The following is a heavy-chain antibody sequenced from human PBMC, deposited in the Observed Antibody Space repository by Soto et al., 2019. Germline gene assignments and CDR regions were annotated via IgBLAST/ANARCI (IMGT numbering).Heavy chain of an antibody. V-gene: IGHV1-46*01. Sequence: ASVKVSCKASGYTFTSYYMHWVRQAPGQGLEWMGIINPSGGSTSYAQKFQGRVTMTRDTSTSTVYMELSSLRSEDTAVYYCSREGWQWPHGGDYYYYYGMDVWGQGTTVTVSS. CDR2: INPSGGST. CDR3: SREGWQWPHGGDYYYYYGMDV. J-gene: IGHJ6*02. D-gene: IGHD6-19*01. CDR1: GYTFTSYY.